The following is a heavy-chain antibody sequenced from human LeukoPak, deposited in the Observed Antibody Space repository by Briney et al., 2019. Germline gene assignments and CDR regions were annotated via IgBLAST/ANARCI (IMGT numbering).Heavy chain of an antibody. CDR2: MNPNSGNT. J-gene: IGHJ4*02. CDR1: GYTFTSYD. D-gene: IGHD3-9*01. Sequence: GASVKVSCKASGYTFTSYDINWVRQATGQGLEWMGWMNPNSGNTGYAQKFQGRVTMTEDTSTDTAYMELSSLRSEDTAVYYCATSRPVLRYFPYDYWGQGTLVTVSS. V-gene: IGHV1-8*01. CDR3: ATSRPVLRYFPYDY.